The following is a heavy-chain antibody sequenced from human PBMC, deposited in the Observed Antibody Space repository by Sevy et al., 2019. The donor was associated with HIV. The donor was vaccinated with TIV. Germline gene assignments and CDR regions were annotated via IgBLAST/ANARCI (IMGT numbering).Heavy chain of an antibody. J-gene: IGHJ6*02. CDR2: IYSGGST. D-gene: IGHD6-13*01. V-gene: IGHV3-53*01. Sequence: GGSLRLSCAASGFTVSDNYMSWVRQAPGKGLEWVSVIYSGGSTYYADSVKGRFTISRDNSKNTLYLQMNSLRAEDTAVYYCARDLWQQLGYGMDVWGQGTTVTVSS. CDR1: GFTVSDNY. CDR3: ARDLWQQLGYGMDV.